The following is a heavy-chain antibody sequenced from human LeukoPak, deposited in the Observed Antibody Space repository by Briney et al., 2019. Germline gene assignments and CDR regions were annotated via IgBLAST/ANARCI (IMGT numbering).Heavy chain of an antibody. Sequence: ASVKASCKASGYTFTGYYMHWVRQAPGQGLEWMGWINPNSGGTNYAQKFQGRVTMTRDTSISTAYMELSRLRSDDTAVYYCARVGYAVTRYYFDYWGQGTLVTVSS. J-gene: IGHJ4*02. CDR2: INPNSGGT. CDR3: ARVGYAVTRYYFDY. D-gene: IGHD2-8*01. CDR1: GYTFTGYY. V-gene: IGHV1-2*02.